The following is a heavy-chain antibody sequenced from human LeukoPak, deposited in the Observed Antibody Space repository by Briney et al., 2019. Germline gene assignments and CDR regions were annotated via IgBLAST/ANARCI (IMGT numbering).Heavy chain of an antibody. CDR2: IYTSGST. Sequence: SETLSLTCTVSGGSISSYYWSWIRQPAGKGLEWIGRIYTSGSTNYNPSLKSRVTMSVDTSKNQFSLRLSSVNAADTAVYFGAREGTSGGLNWLDPWGQGTLVTVSS. J-gene: IGHJ5*02. CDR1: GGSISSYY. V-gene: IGHV4-4*07. CDR3: AREGTSGGLNWLDP. D-gene: IGHD3-10*01.